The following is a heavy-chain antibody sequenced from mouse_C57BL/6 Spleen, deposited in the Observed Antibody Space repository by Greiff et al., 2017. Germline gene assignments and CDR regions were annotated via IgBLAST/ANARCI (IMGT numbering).Heavy chain of an antibody. J-gene: IGHJ1*03. CDR3: ARWGDYGSSYGYFDV. V-gene: IGHV1-54*01. Sequence: VQLQESGAELVRPGTSVKVSCKASGYAFTNYLIEWVKQRPGQGLEWIGVINPGSGGTNYNEKFKGKATLTADKSSSTAYMQLSSLTSEDSAVYFCARWGDYGSSYGYFDVWGTGTTVTVSS. D-gene: IGHD1-1*01. CDR1: GYAFTNYL. CDR2: INPGSGGT.